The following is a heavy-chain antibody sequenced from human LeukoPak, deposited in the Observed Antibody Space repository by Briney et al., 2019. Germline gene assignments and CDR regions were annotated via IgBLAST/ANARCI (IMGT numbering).Heavy chain of an antibody. V-gene: IGHV4-34*01. D-gene: IGHD2-2*01. J-gene: IGHJ6*02. CDR1: GGSFSGHY. CDR3: AREVVVPAVRNYYYGMDV. Sequence: SETLSLTCAVYGGSFSGHYWSWIRQPPGKGLEWIGEINHSGSTNYNPSLKSRVTISVDTSKNQFSLKLSSVTAADTAVYYCAREVVVPAVRNYYYGMDVWGQGTTVTVSS. CDR2: INHSGST.